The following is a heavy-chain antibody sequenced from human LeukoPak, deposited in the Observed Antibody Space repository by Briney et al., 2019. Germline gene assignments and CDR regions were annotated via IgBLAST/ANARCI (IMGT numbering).Heavy chain of an antibody. D-gene: IGHD5-18*01. CDR1: GFTVSSNY. CDR3: ARDLVGYSYGYSDY. Sequence: GGSLRLSCAASGFTVSSNYMSWVRQAPGKGLEWVSVIYSGGSTYYADSVKGRFTISRDNSKNTLYLQMNSLRAEDTAVYYCARDLVGYSYGYSDYWGQGTLVTVSS. J-gene: IGHJ4*02. V-gene: IGHV3-66*01. CDR2: IYSGGST.